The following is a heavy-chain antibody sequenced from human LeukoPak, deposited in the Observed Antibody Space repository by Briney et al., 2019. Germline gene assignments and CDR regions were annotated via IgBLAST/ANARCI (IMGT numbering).Heavy chain of an antibody. CDR2: IYYSGST. CDR1: GGSISSYY. CDR3: ARHGRIASIAAAGTADFDY. V-gene: IGHV4-59*08. D-gene: IGHD6-13*01. Sequence: PSETLSLTCTVSGGSISSYYWSWIRQPPGKGLEWIGYIYYSGSTNYNPSLKSRVTISVDTSKNQFSLKLSSVTAADTAVYYCARHGRIASIAAAGTADFDYWGQGTLVTVSS. J-gene: IGHJ4*02.